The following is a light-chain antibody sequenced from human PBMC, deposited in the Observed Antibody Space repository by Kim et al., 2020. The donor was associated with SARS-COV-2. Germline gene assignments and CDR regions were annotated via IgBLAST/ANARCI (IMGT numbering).Light chain of an antibody. Sequence: GSVGDRVTIPCRGRESVRGWVAWYQQKPGKAPNVLIFDASTWYNGVPSRFSGSGSGTEFTLTISSLQPDDVATYYCQQYGSYSRTFGQGTKVDIK. V-gene: IGKV1-5*01. J-gene: IGKJ1*01. CDR3: QQYGSYSRT. CDR2: DAS. CDR1: ESVRGW.